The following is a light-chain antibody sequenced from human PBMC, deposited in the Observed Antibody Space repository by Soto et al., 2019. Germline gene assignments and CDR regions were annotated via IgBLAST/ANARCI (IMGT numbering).Light chain of an antibody. V-gene: IGKV3-20*01. CDR2: RAS. Sequence: EVVFTQSPGTLSLSPGERATLSCRASQSVSSNYVAWYQQKPGQAPKVLIYRASSRATGIPDRFSGSGSGTDFTLTISRLEPEDFAMYYCQQYGSSPLTFGGGTKVDNK. J-gene: IGKJ4*01. CDR3: QQYGSSPLT. CDR1: QSVSSNY.